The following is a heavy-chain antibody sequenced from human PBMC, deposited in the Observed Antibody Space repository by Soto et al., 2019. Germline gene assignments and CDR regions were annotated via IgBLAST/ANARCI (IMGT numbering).Heavy chain of an antibody. CDR2: IYHSGST. J-gene: IGHJ6*02. D-gene: IGHD3-3*01. CDR1: GGSISSGGYS. Sequence: QLQLQESGSGLVKPSQTLSLTCAVSGGSISSGGYSWSWIRQPPGKGLEWIGYIYHSGSTYYNPTLKSRVTISVDRSKNQFSLKLSSVTAADTAVYYCASSFWIGYSRFGMDVWGQGTTVTVSS. CDR3: ASSFWIGYSRFGMDV. V-gene: IGHV4-30-2*01.